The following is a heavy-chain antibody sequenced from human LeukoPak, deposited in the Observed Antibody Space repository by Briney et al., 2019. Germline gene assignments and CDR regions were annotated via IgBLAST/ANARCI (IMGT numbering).Heavy chain of an antibody. CDR2: IYYSGST. J-gene: IGHJ4*02. CDR1: GGSISSGGYY. CDR3: GRGREIVPAAIDY. Sequence: SQTLSLTCTVSGGSISSGGYYWSWIRQHPGKGLEWIGYIYYSGSTYYNPSLKSRVTISVDTSKNQFSLKLSSVTAADTAVYYRGRGREIVPAAIDYWRQGTLVTVSS. V-gene: IGHV4-31*03. D-gene: IGHD2-2*01.